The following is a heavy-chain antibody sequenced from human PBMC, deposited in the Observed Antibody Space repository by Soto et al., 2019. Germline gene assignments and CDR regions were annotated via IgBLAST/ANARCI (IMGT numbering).Heavy chain of an antibody. J-gene: IGHJ5*02. CDR1: GYSFTSYA. V-gene: IGHV1-3*01. Sequence: ASVKVSCKASGYSFTSYAMHWVGQAPGQKLEWMGWINAGNGNTKYSQKFQGRVTITRDTSASTAYIELSSLSSEDTTVYYCARGPIAVAGGLDPWGQGTLVTVSS. D-gene: IGHD6-19*01. CDR2: INAGNGNT. CDR3: ARGPIAVAGGLDP.